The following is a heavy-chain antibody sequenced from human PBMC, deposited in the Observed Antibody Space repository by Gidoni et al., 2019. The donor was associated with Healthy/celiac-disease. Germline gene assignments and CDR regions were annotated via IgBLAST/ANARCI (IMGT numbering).Heavy chain of an antibody. CDR2: INPSGGST. V-gene: IGHV1-46*01. CDR1: GYTFTSYY. J-gene: IGHJ4*02. CDR3: ARSQLRVAGYYDY. Sequence: QVQLVQSGAAVKKPGASVKVSCQAYGYTFTSYYMHWVRQAPGQGLEWMGIINPSGGSTSYAQKFQGRVTMTRDTSTSTVYMELSSLRSEDTAVYYCARSQLRVAGYYDYWGQGTLVTVSS. D-gene: IGHD6-19*01.